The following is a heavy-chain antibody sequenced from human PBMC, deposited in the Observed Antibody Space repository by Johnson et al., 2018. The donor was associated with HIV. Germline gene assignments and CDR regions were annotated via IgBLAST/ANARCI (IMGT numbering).Heavy chain of an antibody. CDR2: INWNGGST. J-gene: IGHJ3*02. V-gene: IGHV3-20*04. D-gene: IGHD6-6*01. CDR3: ARDRHSSSFDAFDI. Sequence: VQLVESGGGLVKPGGSLRLSCAASGFTFSNVWMTWVRQAPGKGLEWVSGINWNGGSTGYADSVKGRFTISRDNAKNSLYLQMNSLRAEDTAVYYCARDRHSSSFDAFDIWGQGTMVTVSS. CDR1: GFTFSNVW.